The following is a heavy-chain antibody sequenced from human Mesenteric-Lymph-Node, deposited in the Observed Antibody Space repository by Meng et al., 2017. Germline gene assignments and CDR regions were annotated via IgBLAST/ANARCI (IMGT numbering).Heavy chain of an antibody. Sequence: QVQAPESGPGLWKPSGTRSLTFAVSGGSISSSNWWSWVRQPPGKGLEWIGEIYHSGSTNYNPSLKSRVTISVDKSKNQFSLKLSSVTAADTAVYYCARLGATYGDADYWGQGTLVTVSS. CDR3: ARLGATYGDADY. CDR1: GGSISSSNW. V-gene: IGHV4-4*02. D-gene: IGHD1-26*01. CDR2: IYHSGST. J-gene: IGHJ4*02.